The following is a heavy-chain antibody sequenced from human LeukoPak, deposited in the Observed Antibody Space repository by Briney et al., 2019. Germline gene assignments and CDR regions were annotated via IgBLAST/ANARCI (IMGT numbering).Heavy chain of an antibody. Sequence: SETLSLTCSVSGGSIDNFFWGWVRQPPGKGLEWFGYITYNGRTNYNPSLKSRVSMSVDTSKNQFSLKLSSVTAADTAVYYCARARRVVVPAAIRAYYYGMDVWGQGTTVTVSS. CDR2: ITYNGRT. D-gene: IGHD2-2*02. CDR1: GGSIDNFF. V-gene: IGHV4-59*12. CDR3: ARARRVVVPAAIRAYYYGMDV. J-gene: IGHJ6*02.